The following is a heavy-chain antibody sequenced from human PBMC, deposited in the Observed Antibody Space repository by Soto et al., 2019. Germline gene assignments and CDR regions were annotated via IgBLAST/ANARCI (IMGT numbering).Heavy chain of an antibody. CDR3: GRGGLAVSGTYDY. D-gene: IGHD6-19*01. V-gene: IGHV1-18*01. J-gene: IGHJ4*02. Sequence: VQLVQSGAEVKESGASVKVSCKASGYTFINYGVAWVRRAPGQGPEWMGWISGSNGDTKYAQNLQNRVSLTTDTSTNTAYMELRSLRPADTAISFCGRGGLAVSGTYDYWGQGTLVTVSS. CDR2: ISGSNGDT. CDR1: GYTFINYG.